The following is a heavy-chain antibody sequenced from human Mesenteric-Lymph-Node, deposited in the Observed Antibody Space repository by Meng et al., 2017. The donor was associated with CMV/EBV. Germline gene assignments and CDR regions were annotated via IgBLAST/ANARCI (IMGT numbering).Heavy chain of an antibody. CDR2: IYYSGST. J-gene: IGHJ4*02. Sequence: SETLSLTCTVSGGSVSSGSYFWSWIRQPPGKGLEWIGYIYYSGSTKYNPSLKSRVTISVDTSKNQFSLKLSSVTAADTAVYYCARSRGSSTPLGDYWGQGTLVTVSS. CDR3: ARSRGSSTPLGDY. D-gene: IGHD3-10*01. V-gene: IGHV4-61*01. CDR1: GGSVSSGSYF.